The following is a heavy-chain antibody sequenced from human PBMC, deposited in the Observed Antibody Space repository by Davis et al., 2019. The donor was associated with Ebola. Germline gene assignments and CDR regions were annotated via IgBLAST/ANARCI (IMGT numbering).Heavy chain of an antibody. V-gene: IGHV4-34*01. J-gene: IGHJ5*02. D-gene: IGHD4-17*01. Sequence: PSETLSLTCAVYGGSFSGYYWSWIRQPPGKGLEWIGEINYSGSTNYNPSLKSRVTISVDTSKNQSSLKLSSVTAADTAVYYCARRTTIQRRFDPWGQGTLVTVSS. CDR2: INYSGST. CDR1: GGSFSGYY. CDR3: ARRTTIQRRFDP.